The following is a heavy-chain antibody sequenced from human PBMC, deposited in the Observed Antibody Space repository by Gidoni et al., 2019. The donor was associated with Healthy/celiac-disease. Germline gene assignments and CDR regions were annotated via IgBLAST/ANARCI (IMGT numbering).Heavy chain of an antibody. J-gene: IGHJ4*02. D-gene: IGHD6-13*01. CDR1: GYTFTSYG. Sequence: QVQLVQSGAEVKKPGASVKVSCKASGYTFTSYGISWVRQAPGQGLEWMGWISAYNGNTNYAQKLQGRVTMTPDTSTSTAYMELRSLRSDDTAVYYCARGDLRDDIAAAWSAFDYWGQGTLVTVSS. V-gene: IGHV1-18*01. CDR3: ARGDLRDDIAAAWSAFDY. CDR2: ISAYNGNT.